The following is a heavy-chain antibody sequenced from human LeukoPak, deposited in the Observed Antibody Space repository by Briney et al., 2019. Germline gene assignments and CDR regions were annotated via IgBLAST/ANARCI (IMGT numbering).Heavy chain of an antibody. D-gene: IGHD2-2*01. CDR2: IIPISGTA. Sequence: SVKVSCKASGGTFSSHAIAWVRQAPGQGPEWMGGIIPISGTANYAQKFQGRVTITTDESTSTAYMELSSLTSDDTAVYYCARGLQYQLLKALGYYYMDVWSEGTTVTVSS. CDR3: ARGLQYQLLKALGYYYMDV. CDR1: GGTFSSHA. V-gene: IGHV1-69*05. J-gene: IGHJ6*03.